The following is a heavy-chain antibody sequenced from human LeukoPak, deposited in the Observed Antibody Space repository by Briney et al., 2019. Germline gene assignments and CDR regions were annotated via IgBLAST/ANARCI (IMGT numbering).Heavy chain of an antibody. CDR3: ARGGLWFGESPYYFDY. V-gene: IGHV1-2*02. J-gene: IGHJ4*02. D-gene: IGHD3-10*01. CDR1: GYTFTSYD. CDR2: INPNSGGT. Sequence: ASVKVSCKASGYTFTSYDINWVRQATGQGLEWMGWINPNSGGTNYAQKFQGRVTMTRDTSISTAYMELSRLRSDDTAVYYCARGGLWFGESPYYFDYWGQGTLVTVSS.